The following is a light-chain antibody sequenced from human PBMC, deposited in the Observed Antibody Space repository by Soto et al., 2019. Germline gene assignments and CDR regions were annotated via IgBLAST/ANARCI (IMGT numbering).Light chain of an antibody. CDR3: QQYISYPYT. J-gene: IGKJ2*01. CDR2: DAS. V-gene: IGKV1-5*01. CDR1: QTTNTW. Sequence: DIQMTQFPSTLSASVGDRVTITCRASQTTNTWLAWYQQKPGTAPKLLIYDASSLEGGVPSRFSASGSGTEFTLTISSLQPDDLATYYCQQYISYPYTFCQGTKVEIK.